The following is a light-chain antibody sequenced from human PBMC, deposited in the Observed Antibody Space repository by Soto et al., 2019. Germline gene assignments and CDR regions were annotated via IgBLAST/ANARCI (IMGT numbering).Light chain of an antibody. V-gene: IGKV3-20*01. Sequence: EIVLTQSPDTLSLSPGERATLSCRASQSVGSSFLAWYQQKPGQAPRLLIYRTSTRATGIPDRFTGSGSGTDFTLTISRLEPEDFAVYYCQQYENSPLTFGGGTKVELK. CDR1: QSVGSSF. J-gene: IGKJ4*01. CDR3: QQYENSPLT. CDR2: RTS.